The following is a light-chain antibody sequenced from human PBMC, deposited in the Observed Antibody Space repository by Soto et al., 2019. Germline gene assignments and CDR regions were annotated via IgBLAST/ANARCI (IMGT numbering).Light chain of an antibody. J-gene: IGKJ1*01. CDR2: GAS. V-gene: IGKV3-20*01. Sequence: PGERATLSCRASQSISSCYLAWYQQKPGQAPRLLIYGASSRATGIPDRFSGSGSGTDFTLTISRLEPEDFAVYYCQQYGRTFGQGTKVEIK. CDR3: QQYGRT. CDR1: QSISSCY.